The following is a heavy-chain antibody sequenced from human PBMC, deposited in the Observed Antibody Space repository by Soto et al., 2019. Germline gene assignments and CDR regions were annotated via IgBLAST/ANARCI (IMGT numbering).Heavy chain of an antibody. Sequence: QVQLVQSGAEVKKPGASVKVSCKASGYTFTGYDMHWVRQAPGQGLEWMGWINTNSGGTNYAQKFQGRVTMTRDTSISTAYMELSRLRSDDTAVYYCARSYYDFWSGYYRGPGNYWGQGTLVTVSS. V-gene: IGHV1-2*02. CDR1: GYTFTGYD. D-gene: IGHD3-3*01. J-gene: IGHJ4*02. CDR2: INTNSGGT. CDR3: ARSYYDFWSGYYRGPGNY.